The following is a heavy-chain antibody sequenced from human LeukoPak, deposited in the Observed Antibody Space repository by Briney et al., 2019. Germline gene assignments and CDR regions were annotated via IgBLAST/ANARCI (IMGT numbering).Heavy chain of an antibody. D-gene: IGHD6-13*01. CDR2: INPNSGGT. V-gene: IGHV1-2*02. Sequence: VASVKVSCKASGYTFTGYYMHWVRQAPGQGLEWMGWINPNSGGTNYAQKFQGRVTMTRDTSISTAYMELSRLRSDDAAVYYCAREGVAAAGDFGYWGQGTLVTVSS. J-gene: IGHJ4*02. CDR3: AREGVAAAGDFGY. CDR1: GYTFTGYY.